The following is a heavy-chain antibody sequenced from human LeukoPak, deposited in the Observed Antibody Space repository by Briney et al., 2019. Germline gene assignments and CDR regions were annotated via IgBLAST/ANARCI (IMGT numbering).Heavy chain of an antibody. CDR3: ARDLRYSGNYRSNYGMDV. D-gene: IGHD1-26*01. J-gene: IGHJ6*02. CDR2: ISSSGSTI. CDR1: GFTFSDYY. V-gene: IGHV3-11*01. Sequence: KSGGSLRLSCAASGFTFSDYYMSWIRQAPGKGLEWVSYISSSGSTIYYADSVKGRFTISRDNAKNSLYLQMNSLRAEDTAVYYCARDLRYSGNYRSNYGMDVWGQGTTVTVSS.